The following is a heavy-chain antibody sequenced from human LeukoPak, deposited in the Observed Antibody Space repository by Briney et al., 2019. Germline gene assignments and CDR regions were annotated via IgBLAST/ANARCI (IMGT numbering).Heavy chain of an antibody. CDR1: GYTFTTYG. CDR2: VSGYTGNT. D-gene: IGHD2-2*01. V-gene: IGHV1-18*01. J-gene: IGHJ4*02. Sequence: GVSVKVSCKTSGYTFTTYGVSWVRQAPGQGLEWMGWVSGYTGNTNYAERFQGRVTMTTDTSTTTVYMELTSLRSDDTAVYYCARGEVSASLYYFDFRGQGTLVTVS. CDR3: ARGEVSASLYYFDF.